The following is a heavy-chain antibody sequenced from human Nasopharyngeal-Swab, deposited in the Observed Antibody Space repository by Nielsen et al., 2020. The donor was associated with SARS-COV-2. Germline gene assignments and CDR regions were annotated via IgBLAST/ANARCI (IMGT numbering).Heavy chain of an antibody. D-gene: IGHD5-12*01. CDR3: ARARGYSGYDYGGD. CDR1: GFTFSSYA. V-gene: IGHV3-23*01. Sequence: GGSLRLSCAASGFTFSSYAMSWVRQAPGKGLEWVSAISGSGGSTYYADSVKGRFTISRDNSKNTLYLQMNSLRAEDTAVYYCARARGYSGYDYGGDWGQGTLVTVSS. CDR2: ISGSGGST. J-gene: IGHJ4*02.